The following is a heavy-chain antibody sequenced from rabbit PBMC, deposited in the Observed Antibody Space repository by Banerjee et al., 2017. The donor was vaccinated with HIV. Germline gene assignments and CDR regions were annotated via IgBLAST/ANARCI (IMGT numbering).Heavy chain of an antibody. J-gene: IGHJ3*01. CDR2: IYTGTDST. Sequence: QEQLVESGGGLVKPGASLTLTCKVSGFSFSSAYDMSWVRQAPGKGLEWIGCIYTGTDSTYFANWAKGRFTISKTSSTTVTLQMTSLTAADTATYFCARSDYNYAWAFNFWGQGTLVTVS. CDR3: ARSDYNYAWAFNF. V-gene: IGHV1S45*01. D-gene: IGHD6-1*01. CDR1: GFSFSSAYD.